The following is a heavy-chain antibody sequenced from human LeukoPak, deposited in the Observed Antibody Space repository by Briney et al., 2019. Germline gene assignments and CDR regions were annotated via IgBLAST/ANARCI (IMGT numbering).Heavy chain of an antibody. Sequence: PGGTLRLSCAASGFTFSSHGMNWVRQAPGKGLEWVSGISPNGVITYYADSVKGRFTISRDNSKNTLYLQMNSLRAEDTAIYYCARDRMGAILYFDSWGQGTLVTVSS. CDR1: GFTFSSHG. V-gene: IGHV3-23*01. CDR2: ISPNGVIT. J-gene: IGHJ4*02. D-gene: IGHD1-26*01. CDR3: ARDRMGAILYFDS.